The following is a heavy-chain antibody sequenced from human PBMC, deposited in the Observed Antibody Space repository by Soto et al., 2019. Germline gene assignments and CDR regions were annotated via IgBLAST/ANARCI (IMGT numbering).Heavy chain of an antibody. Sequence: QVQLQESGPGLVKPSQTLSLTCTVSGGSISSGDYYWSWIRQPPGKGLEWIGYIYNSGSTYYNPSLKSRVTISVDTSKKQFSLKLSSVTAADTAVYYCARSFDILTRYYFDYWAQGTLVTVSS. D-gene: IGHD3-9*01. V-gene: IGHV4-30-4*01. CDR2: IYNSGST. J-gene: IGHJ4*02. CDR1: GGSISSGDYY. CDR3: ARSFDILTRYYFDY.